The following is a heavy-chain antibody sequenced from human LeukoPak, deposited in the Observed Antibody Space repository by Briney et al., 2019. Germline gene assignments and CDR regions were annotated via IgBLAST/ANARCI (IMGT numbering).Heavy chain of an antibody. CDR2: IYHSGST. Sequence: SETLSLTCTVSGYSISSGYYWGWIRQPPGKGLEWIGSIYHSGSTYYNPSLKSRVTISVDTSKNQFSLKLSSVTAADTAVYYCARDGSSLDYWGQGTLVTVSS. J-gene: IGHJ4*02. CDR1: GYSISSGYY. CDR3: ARDGSSLDY. V-gene: IGHV4-38-2*02. D-gene: IGHD6-19*01.